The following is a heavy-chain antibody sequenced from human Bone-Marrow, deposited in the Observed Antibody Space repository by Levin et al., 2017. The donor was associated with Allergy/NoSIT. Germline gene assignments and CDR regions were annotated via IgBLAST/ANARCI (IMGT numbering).Heavy chain of an antibody. CDR1: GGSFSGYY. D-gene: IGHD3-9*01. J-gene: IGHJ4*02. Sequence: PGGSLRLSCAVYGGSFSGYYWSWIRQPPGKGLEWIGEINHSGSTNYNPSLKSRVTISVDTSKNQFSLKLSSVTAADTAVYYCVHYDILTGHHFTDYWGQGTLVTVSS. CDR3: VHYDILTGHHFTDY. CDR2: INHSGST. V-gene: IGHV4-34*01.